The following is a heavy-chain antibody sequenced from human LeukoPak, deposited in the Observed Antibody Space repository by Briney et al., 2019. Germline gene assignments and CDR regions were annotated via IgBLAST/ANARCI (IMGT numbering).Heavy chain of an antibody. J-gene: IGHJ4*02. Sequence: PGGSLRLSCAASGFTFSDYYMSWIRQAPGKGLEWVSYISSSGSTIYYTDAVKGRFTISRDNAKNSLYLQMNSLRAEDTAVYYCARDYYDSSGYYYFDYWGQGTLVTVSS. D-gene: IGHD3-22*01. CDR2: ISSSGSTI. CDR3: ARDYYDSSGYYYFDY. CDR1: GFTFSDYY. V-gene: IGHV3-11*01.